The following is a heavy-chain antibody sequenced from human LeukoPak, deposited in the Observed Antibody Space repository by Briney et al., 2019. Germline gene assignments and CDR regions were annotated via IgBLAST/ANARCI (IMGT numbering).Heavy chain of an antibody. V-gene: IGHV4-39*07. Sequence: GSLRLSCAASGFTFSSYWMNWVRQAPGKGLEWIGSIYYSGSTYYNPSLKSRVTISVDTSKNQFSLKLSSVTAADTAVYYCARGRYSSGWYGTNWFDPWGQGTLVTVSS. CDR1: GFTFSSYW. CDR2: IYYSGST. J-gene: IGHJ5*02. CDR3: ARGRYSSGWYGTNWFDP. D-gene: IGHD6-19*01.